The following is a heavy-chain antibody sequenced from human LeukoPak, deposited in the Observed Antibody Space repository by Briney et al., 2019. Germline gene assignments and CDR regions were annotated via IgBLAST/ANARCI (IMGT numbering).Heavy chain of an antibody. J-gene: IGHJ4*02. CDR3: VREDPSEYGSIDY. CDR1: GFTFSSYS. Sequence: GGSLRLSCAASGFTFSSYSMNWVRQAPGKGLEWVAYISRSSSSKHYADSVKGRFTISRDNAKHSLYLQMSSLRDEDTAVYYCVREDPSEYGSIDYWGQGTLVTVSS. V-gene: IGHV3-48*02. CDR2: ISRSSSSK. D-gene: IGHD3-10*01.